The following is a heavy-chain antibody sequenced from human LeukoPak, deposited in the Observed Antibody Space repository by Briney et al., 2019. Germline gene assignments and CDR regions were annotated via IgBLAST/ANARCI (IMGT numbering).Heavy chain of an antibody. CDR1: GGTSSSYA. J-gene: IGHJ6*02. D-gene: IGHD3-22*01. Sequence: SVKVSCKASGGTSSSYAISWVRQAPGQGLEWMGGIIPIFGTANYAQKFQGRVTITADESTSTAYMELSSLRSEDTAVYYCARERSYYDSSGLSYYYGMDVWGQGTTVTVSS. CDR3: ARERSYYDSSGLSYYYGMDV. CDR2: IIPIFGTA. V-gene: IGHV1-69*13.